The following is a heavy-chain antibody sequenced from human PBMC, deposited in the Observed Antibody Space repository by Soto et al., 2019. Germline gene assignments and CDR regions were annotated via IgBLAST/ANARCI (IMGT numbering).Heavy chain of an antibody. CDR2: MYYSGST. CDR1: GDSISISSYY. CDR3: ATIAVAGYYYGMDV. V-gene: IGHV4-39*07. Sequence: PSETLSLTCTISGDSISISSYYWAWIRQPPGKGLEWIGSMYYSGSTYNNPSPKSRVTIPVDTSKNQFSLKLSSVTAADTAVYYCATIAVAGYYYGMDVWGQGTTVTVSS. D-gene: IGHD6-19*01. J-gene: IGHJ6*02.